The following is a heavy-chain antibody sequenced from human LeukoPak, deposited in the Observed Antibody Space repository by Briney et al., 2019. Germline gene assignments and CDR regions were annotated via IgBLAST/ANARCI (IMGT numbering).Heavy chain of an antibody. D-gene: IGHD4-23*01. V-gene: IGHV3-30*03. J-gene: IGHJ4*02. Sequence: GGSLRLSCAASGFTFSSYGMSWVRQAPGKGLEWVAVISYDGSNKYYADSVKGRFTISRDNSKNTLYLQMNSLRAEDTAVYYCAREMDEDYGGNRFDYWGQGTLVTVSS. CDR1: GFTFSSYG. CDR2: ISYDGSNK. CDR3: AREMDEDYGGNRFDY.